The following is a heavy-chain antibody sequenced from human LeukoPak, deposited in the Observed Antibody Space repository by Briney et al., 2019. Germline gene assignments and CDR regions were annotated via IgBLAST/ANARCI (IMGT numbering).Heavy chain of an antibody. CDR1: GYTFTGYY. CDR2: INPNSGGT. D-gene: IGHD3-22*01. Sequence: GASVKVSCKASGYTFTGYYMHWVRQAPGQGLEWMGWINPNSGGTNYAQKFQGRVTMTRDTSISTAYMELSRLRSDDTAVYYCARGNYYYDSSGYPPEYWGQGTLVTVSS. V-gene: IGHV1-2*02. CDR3: ARGNYYYDSSGYPPEY. J-gene: IGHJ4*02.